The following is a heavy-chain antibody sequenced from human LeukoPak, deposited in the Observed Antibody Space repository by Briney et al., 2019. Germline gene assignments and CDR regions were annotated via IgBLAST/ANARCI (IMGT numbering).Heavy chain of an antibody. Sequence: VQPGRSLRLSCAASGFTFSSYGMHWVRQAPGKGLEWVAVISYDGSSKYYAVSVKGRFTISRDNSKNTLYLQMNSLRAEDTAVYYCAKVSAQYDILTGYLYWGQGTLVTVSS. D-gene: IGHD3-9*01. CDR3: AKVSAQYDILTGYLY. CDR2: ISYDGSSK. CDR1: GFTFSSYG. J-gene: IGHJ4*02. V-gene: IGHV3-30*18.